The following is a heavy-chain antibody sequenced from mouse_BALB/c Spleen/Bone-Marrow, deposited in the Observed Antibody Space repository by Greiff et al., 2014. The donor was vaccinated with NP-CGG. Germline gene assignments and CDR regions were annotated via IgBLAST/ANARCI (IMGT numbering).Heavy chain of an antibody. CDR1: GYTFTDYP. CDR3: ARGFLGYFDD. CDR2: ISIYSGNT. Sequence: VKLMESGPELVRPGVSVKISCKGSGYTFTDYPMHWVKQSHARSLEWIGVISIYSGNTNYNQNFKDKAKMTVDKSSSTVYMELARLTSEDSAIYHCARGFLGYFDDWGQGTTLTVSS. V-gene: IGHV1-67*01. J-gene: IGHJ2*01.